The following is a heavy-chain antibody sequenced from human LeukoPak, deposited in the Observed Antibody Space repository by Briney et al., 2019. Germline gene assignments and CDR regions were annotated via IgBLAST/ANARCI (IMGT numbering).Heavy chain of an antibody. CDR3: ARDYDFWSGYLDY. V-gene: IGHV3-7*05. CDR2: IKQDGSEK. Sequence: GGSLRLSCAVSGFXFNNYWMSWVRQAPGKGQEWVANIKQDGSEKYYVDSVKGRFSISRDNAKNSLYLQMNSLRAEDTAVYYCARDYDFWSGYLDYWGQGTLVTVSS. CDR1: GFXFNNYW. J-gene: IGHJ4*02. D-gene: IGHD3-3*01.